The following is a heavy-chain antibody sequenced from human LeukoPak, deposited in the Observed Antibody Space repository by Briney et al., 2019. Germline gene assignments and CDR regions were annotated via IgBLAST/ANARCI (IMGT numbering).Heavy chain of an antibody. V-gene: IGHV1-69*05. J-gene: IGHJ4*02. CDR2: IIPIFGTA. D-gene: IGHD3-22*01. CDR1: GGTFSSYA. Sequence: SVKVSCKASGGTFSSYAISWVRQAPGQGLEWMGRIIPIFGTANYAQKFQGRVTITTDESTSTAYMELRSLRSEDTAVYYCARDVVITKSFDYWGQGTLVTVSS. CDR3: ARDVVITKSFDY.